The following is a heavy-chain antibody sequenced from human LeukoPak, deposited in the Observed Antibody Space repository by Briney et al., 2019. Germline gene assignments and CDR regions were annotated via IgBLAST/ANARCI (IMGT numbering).Heavy chain of an antibody. Sequence: PSETLSLTCTVSGGSISSYYWSWIRQPAGKGLEWIGYIYYSGSTNYNPSLKSRVTISVDTSKNQFSLKLSSVTAADTAVYYCASYGSGVIDGWDAFDIWGQGTMVTVSS. CDR3: ASYGSGVIDGWDAFDI. CDR2: IYYSGST. V-gene: IGHV4-59*01. CDR1: GGSISSYY. D-gene: IGHD3-10*01. J-gene: IGHJ3*02.